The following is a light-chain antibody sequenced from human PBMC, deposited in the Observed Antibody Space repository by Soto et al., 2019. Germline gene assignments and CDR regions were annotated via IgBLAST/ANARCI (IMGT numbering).Light chain of an antibody. CDR2: AAS. V-gene: IGKV1-8*01. CDR1: QDVSGY. J-gene: IGKJ5*01. CDR3: QQYYSYPFT. Sequence: GDRVTITCRASQDVSGYVAWYQQKPGKAPKLLIYAASTLQSGVPSRFSGSGSGTDFTLTISCLQSEDFATYYCQQYYSYPFTFGQGTRLEIK.